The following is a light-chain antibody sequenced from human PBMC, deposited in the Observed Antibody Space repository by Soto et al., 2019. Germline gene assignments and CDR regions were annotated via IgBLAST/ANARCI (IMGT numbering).Light chain of an antibody. CDR2: DAS. CDR1: QSVSRN. Sequence: EIVMTQSPATLSVSPGERATLSCRASQSVSRNLAWYQQKPGQAPRLLIYDASTRPTGIPARFSGSGSGTEFTLTITSLQSEDFAVYYCQQYNYWPPLYTFGQGTKLEIK. V-gene: IGKV3-15*01. J-gene: IGKJ2*01. CDR3: QQYNYWPPLYT.